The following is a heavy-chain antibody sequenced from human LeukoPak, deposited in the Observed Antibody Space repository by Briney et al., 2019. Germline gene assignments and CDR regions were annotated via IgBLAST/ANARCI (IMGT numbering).Heavy chain of an antibody. CDR2: IRYDGSNK. Sequence: GGSLRLSCAASGFTFSSYAMSWVRQAPGKGLEWVAFIRYDGSNKYYADSVKGRFTISRDNSKNTLYLQMNSLRAEDTAVYYCARDRFDDSSGYYYHYYYYMDVWGKGTTVTVSS. J-gene: IGHJ6*03. CDR3: ARDRFDDSSGYYYHYYYYMDV. V-gene: IGHV3-30*02. D-gene: IGHD3-22*01. CDR1: GFTFSSYA.